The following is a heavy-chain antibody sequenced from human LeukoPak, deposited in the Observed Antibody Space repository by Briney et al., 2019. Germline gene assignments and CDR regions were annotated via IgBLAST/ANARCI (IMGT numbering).Heavy chain of an antibody. CDR2: ISSSGSTI. J-gene: IGHJ6*04. Sequence: PGGSLRLSCAASGFTFSNAWMSWVRQAPGKGLEWVSYISSSGSTIYYADSVKGRFTISRDNAKNSLYLQMNSLRAEDTAVYYCAELGITMIGGVWGKGTTVTISS. CDR1: GFTFSNAW. V-gene: IGHV3-11*04. D-gene: IGHD3-10*02. CDR3: AELGITMIGGV.